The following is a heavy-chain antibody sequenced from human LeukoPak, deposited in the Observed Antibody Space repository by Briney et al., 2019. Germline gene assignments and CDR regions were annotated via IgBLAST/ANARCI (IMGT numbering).Heavy chain of an antibody. D-gene: IGHD6-13*01. CDR1: GFTFSSYG. CDR3: ARDSQQQLVLLGDFDY. J-gene: IGHJ4*02. V-gene: IGHV3-33*01. CDR2: IWYDGSNK. Sequence: GGSLRLSCAASGFTFSSYGMHWVRQAPGKGLEWVAVIWYDGSNKYYADSVKGRFTISRDNAKNSLYLQMNSLRDEDTAVYYCARDSQQQLVLLGDFDYWAREPWSPSPQ.